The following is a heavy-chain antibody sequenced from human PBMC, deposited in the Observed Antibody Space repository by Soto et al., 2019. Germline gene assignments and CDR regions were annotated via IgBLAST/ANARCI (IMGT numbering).Heavy chain of an antibody. V-gene: IGHV1-69*01. CDR2: IIPIFGTA. D-gene: IGHD1-26*01. CDR3: AIGKWEKFDY. J-gene: IGHJ4*02. CDR1: GGTFSSYA. Sequence: QVQLVQSGAEVKKPGSSVNVSCKPSGGTFSSYAISWVRQAPGQGLEWMGGIIPIFGTANYAQKFQGRVTITVDESTSTAYMEVGSLRSEDTAVYYCAIGKWEKFDYWGQGTLVTISS.